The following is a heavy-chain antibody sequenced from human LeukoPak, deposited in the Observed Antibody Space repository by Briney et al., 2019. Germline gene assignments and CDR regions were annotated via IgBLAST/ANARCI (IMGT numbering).Heavy chain of an antibody. J-gene: IGHJ6*03. Sequence: ASVKVSRKTSGYTFTNYDINWVRQATGQGLEWMGWINPNSGNTGYAQKFQGRVTITRNTSISTAYMELSSLRSEDTAVYYCARGYDSSGYNYYYYYMDVWGKGTTVTVSS. CDR2: INPNSGNT. V-gene: IGHV1-8*03. CDR3: ARGYDSSGYNYYYYYMDV. CDR1: GYTFTNYD. D-gene: IGHD3-22*01.